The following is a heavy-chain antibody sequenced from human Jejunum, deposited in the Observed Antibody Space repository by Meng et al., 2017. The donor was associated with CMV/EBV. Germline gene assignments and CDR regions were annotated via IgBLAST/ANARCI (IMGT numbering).Heavy chain of an antibody. CDR2: ISSRSSYI. D-gene: IGHD3-3*01. V-gene: IGHV3-21*01. CDR3: ARGRTYYDFWSGYWEGYYGMDV. Sequence: RKGVRQAPGKGMEWVSSISSRSSYIYYADSVKGRFTISRDNAKNALYRQMNSLRAEDTAVYYCARGRTYYDFWSGYWEGYYGMDVWGQGTTVTVSS. J-gene: IGHJ6*02.